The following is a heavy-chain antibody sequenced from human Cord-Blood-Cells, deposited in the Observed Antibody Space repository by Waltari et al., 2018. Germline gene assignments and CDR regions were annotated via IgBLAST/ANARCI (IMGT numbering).Heavy chain of an antibody. Sequence: QVQLVQSGAEVKKPGASVKVSCKASGYTFTGYYMHWVRQAPGQGLEWMRWINRNSGGTNYAQKFQGRVTMTRDTSISTAYMELSRLRSDDTAVYYCARSSGNDFWSGYYYYGMDVWGQGTTVTVSS. CDR1: GYTFTGYY. V-gene: IGHV1-2*02. J-gene: IGHJ6*02. D-gene: IGHD3-3*01. CDR2: INRNSGGT. CDR3: ARSSGNDFWSGYYYYGMDV.